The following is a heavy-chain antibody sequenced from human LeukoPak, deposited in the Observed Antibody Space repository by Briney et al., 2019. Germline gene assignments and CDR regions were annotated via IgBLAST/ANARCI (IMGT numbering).Heavy chain of an antibody. V-gene: IGHV3-74*01. CDR1: GFTFSSYW. J-gene: IGHJ4*02. Sequence: GGSLRLSCAASGFTFSSYWMHWVRQVPGKGLVWVSRINTDGSRTYHADSVKGRFTISRENAKNMLYLELNRLRAEDMAVYYCARVLTGYYHWDYWGQGTLVTVSS. D-gene: IGHD3-9*01. CDR2: INTDGSRT. CDR3: ARVLTGYYHWDY.